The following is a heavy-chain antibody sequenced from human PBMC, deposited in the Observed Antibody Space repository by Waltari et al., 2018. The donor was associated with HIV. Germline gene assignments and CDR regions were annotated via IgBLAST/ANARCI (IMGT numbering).Heavy chain of an antibody. CDR3: AREHYYGSGSSPYGMDV. D-gene: IGHD3-10*01. V-gene: IGHV1-2*06. CDR2: INPNSGGT. Sequence: QVQLVQSGAEVKKPGASVTVSCTASGYTFTGYYMHWVRPAPAQGLEWRGRINPNSGGTNYAQKFQGRVTMTKDTSISTAYMELSRLRSDDTAVYYCAREHYYGSGSSPYGMDVWGQGTTVTVSS. CDR1: GYTFTGYY. J-gene: IGHJ6*02.